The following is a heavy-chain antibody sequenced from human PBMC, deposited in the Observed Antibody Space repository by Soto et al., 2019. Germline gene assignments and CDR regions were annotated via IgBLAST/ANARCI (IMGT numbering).Heavy chain of an antibody. D-gene: IGHD6-19*01. CDR2: IIPIFGTA. CDR1: GGTFSSYA. Sequence: GASVKVSCKASGGTFSSYAISWVRQAPGQGLEWMGGIIPIFGTANYAQKFQGRVTITADESTSTAYMELSSLRSEDTAVYYCARNTGYSSGWYHYYYGMDGRGQGSTVNVSX. J-gene: IGHJ6*01. CDR3: ARNTGYSSGWYHYYYGMDG. V-gene: IGHV1-69*13.